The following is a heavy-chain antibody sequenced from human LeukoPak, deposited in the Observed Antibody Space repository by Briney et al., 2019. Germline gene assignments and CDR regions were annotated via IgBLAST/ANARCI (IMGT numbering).Heavy chain of an antibody. CDR3: ARAHVGAGLALDV. CDR1: GFTFSGYD. D-gene: IGHD1-26*01. V-gene: IGHV3-13*01. CDR2: IGIPGDT. J-gene: IGHJ3*01. Sequence: GRSLRLSCAASGFTFSGYDMHWLRQTPAKGLEWVAAIGIPGDTYYPASVKGRFTISRENTKSSFYLQMNSLRAEDTAVYFCARAHVGAGLALDVWGRGTLVTVSS.